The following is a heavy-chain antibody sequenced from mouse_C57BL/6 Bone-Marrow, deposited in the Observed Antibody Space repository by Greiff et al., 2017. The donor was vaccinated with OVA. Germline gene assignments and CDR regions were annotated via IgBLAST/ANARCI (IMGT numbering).Heavy chain of an antibody. CDR2: IDPANDNT. J-gene: IGHJ4*01. D-gene: IGHD1-1*01. CDR3: ARGNFGSSFYAMDY. CDR1: GFNIKNTY. V-gene: IGHV14-3*01. Sequence: QLQQSVAELVRPGASVKLSCTASGFNIKNTYMHWVKQRPEQGLEWIGRIDPANDNTKYAPKFQGRATMTADTSPNTAYLQLSSLSSEDTAVYCCARGNFGSSFYAMDYWGQGTSVTVSS.